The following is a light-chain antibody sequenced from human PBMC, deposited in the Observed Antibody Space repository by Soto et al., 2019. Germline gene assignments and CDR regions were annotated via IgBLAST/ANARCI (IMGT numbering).Light chain of an antibody. V-gene: IGKV1-12*01. CDR1: QGISSW. CDR2: LAS. CDR3: QEANSFPLT. J-gene: IGKJ4*01. Sequence: DIQMTQSPSSVSASVGDRVTINCRASQGISSWLAWYQQKPGKAPELLVYLASSLQSGGTSRFSGSVSVTDFTLSISSLQSVYCATYYCQEANSFPLTSGGGTKVEIK.